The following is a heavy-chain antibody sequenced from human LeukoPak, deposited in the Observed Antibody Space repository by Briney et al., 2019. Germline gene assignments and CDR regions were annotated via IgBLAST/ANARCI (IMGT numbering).Heavy chain of an antibody. D-gene: IGHD3-10*01. CDR2: IYYSGST. J-gene: IGHJ4*02. CDR3: ARQQYASGNSYYLDY. V-gene: IGHV4-59*08. Sequence: PSETLSLTCTVSGGSISSYYWSWIRQPPGKRLEWIGYIYYSGSTNYNPSLKSRVTISVDTSKNQFSLKLSSVTAADTAVYYCARQQYASGNSYYLDYWGQGTLVTVSS. CDR1: GGSISSYY.